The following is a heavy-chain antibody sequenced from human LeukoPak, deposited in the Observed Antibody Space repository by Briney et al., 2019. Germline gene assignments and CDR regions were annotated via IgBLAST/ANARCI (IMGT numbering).Heavy chain of an antibody. V-gene: IGHV3-21*01. CDR3: ARDPLSPEP. CDR1: GFTFSSYS. J-gene: IGHJ5*02. CDR2: ISSSSSYI. Sequence: PGGSLRLSCAASGFTFSSYSMNRVRQAPGKGLEWVSSISSSSSYIYYADSVKGRFTISRDNSKDTLFLQMESLRIEDTAVYYCARDPLSPEPWGQGTLVTVSS.